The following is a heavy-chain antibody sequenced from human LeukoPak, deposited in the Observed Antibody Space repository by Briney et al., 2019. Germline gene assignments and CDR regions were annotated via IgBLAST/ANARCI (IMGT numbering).Heavy chain of an antibody. J-gene: IGHJ6*02. CDR1: GFTFSSYW. CDR2: IKQDGSEK. Sequence: GGSLRLPCAASGFTFSSYWMSWVRQAPGKGLEWVANIKQDGSEKYYVDSVKGRFTISRDNAKNSLYLQMNSLRAEDTAVYYCARERTYYDFWSAYYYYYYGMDVWGQGTTVTVSS. CDR3: ARERTYYDFWSAYYYYYYGMDV. D-gene: IGHD3-3*01. V-gene: IGHV3-7*01.